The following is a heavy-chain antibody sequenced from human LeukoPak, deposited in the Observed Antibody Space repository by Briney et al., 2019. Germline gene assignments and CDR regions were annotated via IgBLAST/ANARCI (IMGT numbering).Heavy chain of an antibody. V-gene: IGHV3-7*05. D-gene: IGHD6-13*01. CDR2: IKQDGSEK. CDR3: ARRGTSSSWAHFDY. CDR1: GFTFSSYW. Sequence: GGSLRLSCAASGFTFSSYWMTWVRQAPGKGLEWVAKIKQDGSEKYYVDSVKGRFTISRDNAKNSLYLQKNSLGAEDTAVYYCARRGTSSSWAHFDYWGQGTLVTVSS. J-gene: IGHJ4*02.